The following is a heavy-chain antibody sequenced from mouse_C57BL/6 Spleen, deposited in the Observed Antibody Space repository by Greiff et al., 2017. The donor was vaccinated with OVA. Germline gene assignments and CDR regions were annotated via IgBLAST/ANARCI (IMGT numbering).Heavy chain of an antibody. V-gene: IGHV1-15*01. CDR2: IDPETGGT. CDR3: TRVTTVVEGGFAY. CDR1: GYTFTDYE. J-gene: IGHJ3*01. D-gene: IGHD1-1*01. Sequence: VKLMESGAELVRPGASVTLSCKASGYTFTDYEMHWVKQTPVHGLEWIGAIDPETGGTAYNQKFKGKAILTADKSSSTAYMELRSLTSEDSAVYYCTRVTTVVEGGFAYWGQGTLVTVSA.